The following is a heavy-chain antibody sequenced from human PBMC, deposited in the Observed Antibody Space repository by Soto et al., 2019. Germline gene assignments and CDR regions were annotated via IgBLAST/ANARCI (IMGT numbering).Heavy chain of an antibody. J-gene: IGHJ4*02. CDR1: GFSLTARPVG. Sequence: QITLKESGPPRVKPTQTLTLTCTFSGFSLTARPVGVGWIRQPPGKALEGLALIYWDDDKRHSPSLKTRHTITKDSSRNQVVLTMTNMDPADTAIYYCVHRADINANWNGGYFDYWGQGALVTVSS. D-gene: IGHD1-1*01. V-gene: IGHV2-5*02. CDR3: VHRADINANWNGGYFDY. CDR2: IYWDDDK.